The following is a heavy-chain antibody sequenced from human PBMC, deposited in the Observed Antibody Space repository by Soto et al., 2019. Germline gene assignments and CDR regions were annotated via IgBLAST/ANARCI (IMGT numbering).Heavy chain of an antibody. Sequence: SETLSLTCTVSGGSISSYYWSWIRQPPGKGLEWIGYIYYSGSTNYNPSLKSRVTISVDTSKNQFSLKLSSVTAADTAVYYCARSPGDYCDSSGYPFDYWGQGTLVTVSS. D-gene: IGHD3-22*01. V-gene: IGHV4-59*01. CDR3: ARSPGDYCDSSGYPFDY. CDR1: GGSISSYY. J-gene: IGHJ4*02. CDR2: IYYSGST.